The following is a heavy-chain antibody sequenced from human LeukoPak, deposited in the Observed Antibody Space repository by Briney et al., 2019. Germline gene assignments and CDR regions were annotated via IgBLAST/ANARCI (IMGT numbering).Heavy chain of an antibody. J-gene: IGHJ4*02. D-gene: IGHD3-10*01. Sequence: PGGSLRLSCAASGFTFTHYAMHWVRQTPGKGLEWVAVIFYDGTIQYYSDSVRGRLIVSRDNPKNTLYLKMNSLRAEDTAVYYCAKDGLWFGESPRAKGGQGTLVTVSS. CDR1: GFTFTHYA. V-gene: IGHV3-30*18. CDR2: IFYDGTIQ. CDR3: AKDGLWFGESPRAK.